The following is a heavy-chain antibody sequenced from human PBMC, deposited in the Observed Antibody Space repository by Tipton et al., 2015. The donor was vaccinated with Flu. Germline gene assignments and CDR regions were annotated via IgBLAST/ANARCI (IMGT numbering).Heavy chain of an antibody. D-gene: IGHD4-17*01. J-gene: IGHJ5*02. CDR1: GASISSGSYY. CDR2: IYTSGTT. V-gene: IGHV4-61*02. CDR3: ARAGGTAVTTWNWFDP. Sequence: TLSLTCTVSGASISSGSYYWSWIRQPAERGLEWVGRIYTSGTTDYNSSLESRVTVSADTSKNQFSLKLSSVTAADTAVYYCARAGGTAVTTWNWFDPWGQGTLVTVSS.